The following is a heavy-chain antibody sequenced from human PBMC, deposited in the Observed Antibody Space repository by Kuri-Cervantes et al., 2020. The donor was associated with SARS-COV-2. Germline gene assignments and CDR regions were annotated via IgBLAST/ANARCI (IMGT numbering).Heavy chain of an antibody. CDR1: GYTFTSQY. CDR2: INPSGGST. J-gene: IGHJ5*02. CDR3: AGESGGYCSGGSCSTNWFDP. V-gene: IGHV1-46*01. D-gene: IGHD2-15*01. Sequence: ASVKVSCKASGYTFTSQYLHWVRQAPGQGLAWMGIINPSGGSTSYAQKFQGRVTMTGDTSTSTVYMELSSLRSQDTAVYYCAGESGGYCSGGSCSTNWFDPWGQGTLVTVSS.